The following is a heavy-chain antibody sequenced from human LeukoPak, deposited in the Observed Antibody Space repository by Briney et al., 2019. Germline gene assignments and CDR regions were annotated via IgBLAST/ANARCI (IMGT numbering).Heavy chain of an antibody. Sequence: GASVKASCKASGYTFTSYGITWVRQAPGQGLEWMGWINTYNGNTNYAQKLQGRVTMTTDTSTSTAYMELRSLRSDDTAVYYCARNSHGYSSGWLQFNFDYWGQGTLVTVSS. CDR1: GYTFTSYG. CDR3: ARNSHGYSSGWLQFNFDY. CDR2: INTYNGNT. D-gene: IGHD6-19*01. V-gene: IGHV1-18*01. J-gene: IGHJ4*02.